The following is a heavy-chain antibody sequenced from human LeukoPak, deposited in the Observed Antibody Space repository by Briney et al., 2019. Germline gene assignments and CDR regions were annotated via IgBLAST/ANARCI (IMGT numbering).Heavy chain of an antibody. CDR2: IYHSGST. Sequence: SGTLSLTCTVSGASITTYYWTWIRQPPGKGLEWIGYIYHSGSTNYNPSLKSRVTISLDTSRNQFSLRLSSVTAADTAVYFCAREYSTSSEGDYFDYWGQGSLVTVSS. CDR1: GASITTYY. D-gene: IGHD6-6*01. CDR3: AREYSTSSEGDYFDY. J-gene: IGHJ4*02. V-gene: IGHV4-59*01.